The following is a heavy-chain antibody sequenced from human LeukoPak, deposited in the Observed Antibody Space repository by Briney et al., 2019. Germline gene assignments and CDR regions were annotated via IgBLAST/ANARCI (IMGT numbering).Heavy chain of an antibody. Sequence: ASVKASCKASGYTFTGYDMHWVRQAPGRRLEWVGWINPSSGGTHYAQKFQGRVTMTRDTSINTAYMEVSRLGSDDTAVYYCTLYNHLGQGTLVTVSS. CDR2: INPSSGGT. CDR3: TLYNH. V-gene: IGHV1-2*02. J-gene: IGHJ4*02. D-gene: IGHD5-24*01. CDR1: GYTFTGYD.